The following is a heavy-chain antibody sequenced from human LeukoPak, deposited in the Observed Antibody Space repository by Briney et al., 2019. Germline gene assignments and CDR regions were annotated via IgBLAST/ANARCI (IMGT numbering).Heavy chain of an antibody. V-gene: IGHV3-7*01. CDR2: IKQDGSEK. CDR3: ARDSPYYYYMDV. Sequence: SLRLSRAASGFTFSSYWMSWVRQAPGKGLEWVANIKQDGSEKYYVDSVKGRFTISRDNAKNSLYLQMNSLRAEDTAVYYCARDSPYYYYMDVWGKGTTVTVSS. J-gene: IGHJ6*03. CDR1: GFTFSSYW.